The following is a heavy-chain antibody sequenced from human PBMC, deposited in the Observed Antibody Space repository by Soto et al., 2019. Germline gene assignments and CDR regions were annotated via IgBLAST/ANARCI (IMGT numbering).Heavy chain of an antibody. Sequence: KPSETLSLTCTVSGGSISSYYWSWIRQPPGKGLEWIGYIYYSGSTNYNPSLKSRVTISVDTSKNQFSLKLSSVTAADTAVYYCARTLGIAAAGQYYYYYYYMDVWGKGPRSPSP. CDR1: GGSISSYY. D-gene: IGHD6-13*01. CDR3: ARTLGIAAAGQYYYYYYYMDV. V-gene: IGHV4-59*01. CDR2: IYYSGST. J-gene: IGHJ6*03.